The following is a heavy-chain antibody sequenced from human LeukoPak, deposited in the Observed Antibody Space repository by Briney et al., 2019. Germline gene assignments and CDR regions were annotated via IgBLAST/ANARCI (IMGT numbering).Heavy chain of an antibody. CDR3: ATSGKTVYYYYGMDV. D-gene: IGHD6-25*01. V-gene: IGHV4-34*01. CDR2: INHSGST. CDR1: GGSFSGYY. J-gene: IGHJ6*02. Sequence: SETLSLTCAVYGGSFSGYYWRWIRQPPGKGLEWIGEINHSGSTNYNPSLKSRVTISVDTSKNQFSLKLSSVTAADTAVYYCATSGKTVYYYYGMDVWGQGTTVTVSS.